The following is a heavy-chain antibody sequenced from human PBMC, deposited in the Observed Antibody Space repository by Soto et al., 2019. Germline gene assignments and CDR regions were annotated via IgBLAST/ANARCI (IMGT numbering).Heavy chain of an antibody. Sequence: GGSLRLSCTASGFTFGDYAMSWFRQAPGKGLEWVGFIRSKAYGGTTEYAASVKGRFTISRDDSKSIAYLQMNSLKTEDTAVYYCTRETDYDFWSGCSSVAAEQYYGMDVWGQGTTVTVSS. CDR2: IRSKAYGGTT. CDR3: TRETDYDFWSGCSSVAAEQYYGMDV. CDR1: GFTFGDYA. D-gene: IGHD3-3*01. J-gene: IGHJ6*02. V-gene: IGHV3-49*03.